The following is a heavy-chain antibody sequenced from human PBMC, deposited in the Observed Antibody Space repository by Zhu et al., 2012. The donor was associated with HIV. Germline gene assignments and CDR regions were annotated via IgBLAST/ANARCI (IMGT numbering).Heavy chain of an antibody. V-gene: IGHV4-38-2*01. D-gene: IGHD3-10*01. CDR2: IYHSGST. CDR1: GYSISSGYY. J-gene: IGHJ6*04. CDR3: ARSMVRGVPGV. Sequence: QVQLQESGPGLVKPSETLSLTCAVSGYSISSGYYWGWIRQPPGKGLEWIGSIYHSGSTYYNPSLKSRVTISVDTSKNQFSLKLSSVTAADTAVYYCARSMVRGVPGVWGKGPRSPSPQ.